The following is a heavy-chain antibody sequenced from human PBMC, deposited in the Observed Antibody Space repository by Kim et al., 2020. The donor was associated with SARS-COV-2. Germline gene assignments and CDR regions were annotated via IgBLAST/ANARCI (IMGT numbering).Heavy chain of an antibody. Sequence: ASVKVSCKASGYTFTGYYMHWVRQAPGQGLEWMGRINPNSGGTNYAQKFQGRVTMTRDTSISTAYMELSRLRSDDTAVYYCARGSPDPGYSSSWYWTSFFPVYWGQGTLVTVSS. CDR3: ARGSPDPGYSSSWYWTSFFPVY. CDR1: GYTFTGYY. V-gene: IGHV1-2*06. J-gene: IGHJ4*02. CDR2: INPNSGGT. D-gene: IGHD6-13*01.